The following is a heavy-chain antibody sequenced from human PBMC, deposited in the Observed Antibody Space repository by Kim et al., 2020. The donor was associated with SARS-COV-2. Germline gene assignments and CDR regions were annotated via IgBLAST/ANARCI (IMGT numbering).Heavy chain of an antibody. Sequence: GGSLRLSCTASGFTFGDYAMSWVRQAPGKGLEWVGFIRSKAYGGTTEYAASVKGRFTISRDDSNSIAYLQMNSLKTEDTAVYYCTRVEVQQQLDRRSNYLGQGALVAVSS. D-gene: IGHD6-13*01. J-gene: IGHJ4*02. CDR2: IRSKAYGGTT. V-gene: IGHV3-49*04. CDR3: TRVEVQQQLDRRSNY. CDR1: GFTFGDYA.